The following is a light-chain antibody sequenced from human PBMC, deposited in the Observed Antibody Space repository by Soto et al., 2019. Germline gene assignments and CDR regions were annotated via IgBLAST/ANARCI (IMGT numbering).Light chain of an antibody. CDR2: KAS. CDR3: QQYDTYPRT. Sequence: DIQMTQSPSTLSASVGDRVTITCRASLSISSWLAWYQQKPGKAPKLLIFKASTLESGVPSRFSGSGSGTEFTLNISSLQPDDFATYHCQQYDTYPRTFGQGTKVDIK. J-gene: IGKJ1*01. V-gene: IGKV1-5*03. CDR1: LSISSW.